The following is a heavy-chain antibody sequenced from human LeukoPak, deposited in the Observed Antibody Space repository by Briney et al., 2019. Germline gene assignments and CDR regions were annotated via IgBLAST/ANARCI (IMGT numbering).Heavy chain of an antibody. J-gene: IGHJ6*03. Sequence: PGGSLRLTCAASGFTFSSYWMSWVRQAPVKGLVWVSRIKSDGSSTSYADSVKGRFTISRDNAKNTLYLQMNSLRAEDTAVYYCARDHRGSGSRYYYYYMDVWGKGTTVTISS. V-gene: IGHV3-74*01. CDR1: GFTFSSYW. CDR3: ARDHRGSGSRYYYYYMDV. D-gene: IGHD3-10*01. CDR2: IKSDGSST.